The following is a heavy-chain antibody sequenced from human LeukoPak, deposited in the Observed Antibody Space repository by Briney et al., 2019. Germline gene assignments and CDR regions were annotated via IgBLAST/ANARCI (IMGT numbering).Heavy chain of an antibody. Sequence: SETLSLTCTVSGYSISSGYYWGWIRQPPGKGLEWIGSIYHSGSTYYNPSLKSRVTISVDTSKNQFSLKLSSVTAADTAVYYCARGVGATTHFDYWGQGTQVTVSS. V-gene: IGHV4-38-2*02. J-gene: IGHJ4*02. D-gene: IGHD1-26*01. CDR3: ARGVGATTHFDY. CDR1: GYSISSGYY. CDR2: IYHSGST.